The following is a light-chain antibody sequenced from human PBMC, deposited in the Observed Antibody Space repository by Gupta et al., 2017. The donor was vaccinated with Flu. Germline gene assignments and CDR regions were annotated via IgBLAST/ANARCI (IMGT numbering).Light chain of an antibody. Sequence: DIQMTQSPSSVSAYVGDTVTFTCRASQSIRSWLAWYQQKPGKAPKLLIYATSSLQSGVPSRFSGSGYGTDFTLTISSRQPEDFAPYYCQQANSFPLITFGQGTRMEIK. CDR1: QSIRSW. CDR3: QQANSFPLIT. V-gene: IGKV1D-12*01. J-gene: IGKJ5*01. CDR2: ATS.